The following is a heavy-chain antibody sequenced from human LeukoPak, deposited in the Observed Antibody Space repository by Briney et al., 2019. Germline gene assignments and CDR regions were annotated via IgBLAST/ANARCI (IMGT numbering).Heavy chain of an antibody. V-gene: IGHV3-23*01. D-gene: IGHD3-9*01. CDR2: ISGSGGST. J-gene: IGHJ4*02. CDR1: GFTFSSYA. Sequence: QPGGSLRLSCAASGFTFSSYAMIWVRQAPGKGLEWVSAISGSGGSTYYADSVKGRFTISRDNSKNTLYLQMNSLRAEDTAVYYCAKDLGYNTYYDILTGYYPSDYWGQGTLVTVSS. CDR3: AKDLGYNTYYDILTGYYPSDY.